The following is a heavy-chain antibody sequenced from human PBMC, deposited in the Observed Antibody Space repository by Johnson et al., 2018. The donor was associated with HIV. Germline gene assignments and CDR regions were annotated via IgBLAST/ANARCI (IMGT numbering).Heavy chain of an antibody. V-gene: IGHV3-7*05. CDR3: ATARRAIDV. CDR1: GFTFSSYW. D-gene: IGHD6-6*01. CDR2: IKQDGSEK. J-gene: IGHJ3*01. Sequence: VQLVESGGVVVQPGGSLRLSCAASGFTFSSYWMSWVRQAPGKGLEWVANIKQDGSEKYYVDSLKGRFTISRDNAKNSLYLQMNSLRAEDTAVYYGATARRAIDVWGQGTMATVSS.